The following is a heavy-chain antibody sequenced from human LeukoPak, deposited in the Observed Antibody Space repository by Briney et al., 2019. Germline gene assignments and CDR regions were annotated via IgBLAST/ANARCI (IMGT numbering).Heavy chain of an antibody. CDR3: ARANYDTNGNRRYYNYYGLDV. V-gene: IGHV4-34*01. D-gene: IGHD2-8*01. CDR1: GGSFSGYY. J-gene: IGHJ6*01. Sequence: SETLSLTCAVYGGSFSGYYWSWIRQPPGKGLEWIGEINHSGGTNYNPSLKSRVTISGDRSKSQFSLKLSPMAAADTAVYYCARANYDTNGNRRYYNYYGLDVWGQGTTVTVST. CDR2: INHSGGT.